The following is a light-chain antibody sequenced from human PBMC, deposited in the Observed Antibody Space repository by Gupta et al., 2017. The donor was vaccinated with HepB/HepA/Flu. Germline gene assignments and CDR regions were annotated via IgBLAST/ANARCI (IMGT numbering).Light chain of an antibody. CDR1: SNNVGNQG. J-gene: IGLJ3*02. CDR3: SAWDSALNVWI. Sequence: QAGLTQPPSLSKDLRQTATLTCTGNSNNVGNQGAAWLQQHQGHPPKLLYYRNGNRPSGISERFSASRSGNTASLTISGLQPEDEADCYCSAWDSALNVWIFGGGTRLAVL. CDR2: RNG. V-gene: IGLV10-54*04.